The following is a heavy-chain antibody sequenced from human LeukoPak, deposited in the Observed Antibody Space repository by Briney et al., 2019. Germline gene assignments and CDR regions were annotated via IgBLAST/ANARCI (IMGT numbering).Heavy chain of an antibody. CDR2: ISAYNGNT. J-gene: IGHJ4*02. D-gene: IGHD3-3*01. Sequence: ASVKVSCKASGYTFTSYGISWVRQAPGQGLEWMGWISAYNGNTNYAQKLQGRVTMTTDTSTSTAYMELRSLRSDDTAVYYCARDHQLDFWSGCDYWGQGTLVTVSS. CDR3: ARDHQLDFWSGCDY. CDR1: GYTFTSYG. V-gene: IGHV1-18*01.